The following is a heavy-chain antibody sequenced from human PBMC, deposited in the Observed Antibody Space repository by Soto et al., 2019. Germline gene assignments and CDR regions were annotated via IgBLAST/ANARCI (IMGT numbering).Heavy chain of an antibody. CDR2: ISSSSSTI. D-gene: IGHD2-21*02. CDR3: ARDPSVVTAIYYYGGMDV. Sequence: GGSLRLSCAASGFTFSSYSMNWVRQAPGKGLEWVSYISSSSSTIYYADSVKGRFTISRDNAKNSLYLQMNSLRDEDTAVYYCARDPSVVTAIYYYGGMDVWGQGTTVTVSS. CDR1: GFTFSSYS. J-gene: IGHJ6*02. V-gene: IGHV3-48*02.